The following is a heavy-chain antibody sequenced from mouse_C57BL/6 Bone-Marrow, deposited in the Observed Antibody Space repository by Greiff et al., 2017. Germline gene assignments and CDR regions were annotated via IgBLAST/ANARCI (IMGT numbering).Heavy chain of an antibody. V-gene: IGHV7-3*01. D-gene: IGHD2-2*01. J-gene: IGHJ4*01. Sequence: EVQLMESGGGLVQPGGSLSLSCAASGFTFTDYYMSWVRQPPGKGLEWFGVIRNKANGYTTEYSASVKGRFTVSRDKSQSILYLQMHALRAGDSATYYGASSRDGYAYAMDFWGQGTSVTVSS. CDR2: IRNKANGYTT. CDR3: ASSRDGYAYAMDF. CDR1: GFTFTDYY.